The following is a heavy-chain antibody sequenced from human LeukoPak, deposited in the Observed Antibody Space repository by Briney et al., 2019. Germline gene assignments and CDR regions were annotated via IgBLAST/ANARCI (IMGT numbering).Heavy chain of an antibody. Sequence: SETLSLTCAVYNGSFSGYYWSWIRQSPEKGLEWIGEVNHGGDTNYNPSFRSRVTISLDTSKNHFSLKLRSVTAADTAIYNCARAAWNGGGGFDPWGQGTLVTVSS. D-gene: IGHD3-16*01. CDR2: VNHGGDT. J-gene: IGHJ5*02. CDR3: ARAAWNGGGGFDP. V-gene: IGHV4-34*01. CDR1: NGSFSGYY.